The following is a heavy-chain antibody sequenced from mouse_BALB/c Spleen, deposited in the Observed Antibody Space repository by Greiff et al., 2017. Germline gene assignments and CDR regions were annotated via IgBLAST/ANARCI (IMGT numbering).Heavy chain of an antibody. CDR2: INPYNGDT. D-gene: IGHD4-1*01. Sequence: VQLKESGPELVKPGASVKISCKASGYSFTGYFMNWVMQSHGKSLEWIGRINPYNGDTFYNQKFKGKATLTVDKSSSTAHMELRSLASEDSAVYYCARQGWDGAMDYWGQGTSVTVSS. CDR3: ARQGWDGAMDY. J-gene: IGHJ4*01. CDR1: GYSFTGYF. V-gene: IGHV1-20*02.